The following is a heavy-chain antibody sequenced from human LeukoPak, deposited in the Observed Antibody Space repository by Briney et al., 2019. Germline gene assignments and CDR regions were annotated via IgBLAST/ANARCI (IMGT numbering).Heavy chain of an antibody. CDR3: ARDPAYGALDY. V-gene: IGHV3-7*01. J-gene: IGHJ4*02. D-gene: IGHD4-17*01. CDR1: GFTFSASC. Sequence: GGSLRLSCAASGFTFSASCMTWVRPAPGRGLEWVANVDPDANPKNYLDSVKGRFTISRDNARNSLYLQMNSLRVEDTAIYYCARDPAYGALDYWGQGTLVTVSS. CDR2: VDPDANPK.